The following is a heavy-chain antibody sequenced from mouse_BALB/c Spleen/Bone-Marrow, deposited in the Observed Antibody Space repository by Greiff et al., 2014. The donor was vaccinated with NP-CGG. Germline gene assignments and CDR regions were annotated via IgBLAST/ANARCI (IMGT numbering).Heavy chain of an antibody. CDR2: INPDSSTI. CDR3: ARLYYDYDDVFYWYFDV. V-gene: IGHV4-1*02. CDR1: GFDFSRYW. Sequence: EVQRVESGGGLVQPGGSLKLSCAASGFDFSRYWMSWVRQAPGKGLEWIGEINPDSSTINYTPSLKDKSIISRDNAKNTLYLQMSKVRSEDTALYYCARLYYDYDDVFYWYFDVWGAGTTDTVSS. D-gene: IGHD2-4*01. J-gene: IGHJ1*01.